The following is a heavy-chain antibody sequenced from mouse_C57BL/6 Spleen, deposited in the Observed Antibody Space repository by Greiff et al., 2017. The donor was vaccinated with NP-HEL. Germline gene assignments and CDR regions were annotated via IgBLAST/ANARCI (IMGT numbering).Heavy chain of an antibody. J-gene: IGHJ4*01. V-gene: IGHV1-15*01. D-gene: IGHD1-1*01. CDR1: GYTFTDYE. CDR2: IDPETGGT. Sequence: QVQLQQSGAELVRPGASVTLSCKASGYTFTDYEMHWVKQTPVHGLEWIGAIDPETGGTAYNQKFKGKAILTADKSSSTAYMELRSLTSEDSAVYYCTSPVITTAYAMDYWGQGTSVTVSS. CDR3: TSPVITTAYAMDY.